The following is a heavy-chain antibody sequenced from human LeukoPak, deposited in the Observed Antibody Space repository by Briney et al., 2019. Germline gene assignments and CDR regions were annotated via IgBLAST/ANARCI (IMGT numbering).Heavy chain of an antibody. CDR3: ARRYYYDSSGSGLYGMDV. CDR2: IYPGDSDT. CDR1: GYSFTSYW. J-gene: IGHJ6*02. Sequence: GASLQISCKGSGYSFTSYWIGWVRQMPGKGLEWMGIIYPGDSDTRYSPSFQGQVTISADKSISTAYLQWSSLKASDTAMYYCARRYYYDSSGSGLYGMDVWGQGTTVTVSS. D-gene: IGHD3-22*01. V-gene: IGHV5-51*01.